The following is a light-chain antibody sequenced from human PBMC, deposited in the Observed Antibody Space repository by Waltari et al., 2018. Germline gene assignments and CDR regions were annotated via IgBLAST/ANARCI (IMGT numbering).Light chain of an antibody. J-gene: IGLJ2*01. CDR2: DVS. CDR3: SSYTNANTVV. CDR1: SNDVAVYTY. V-gene: IGLV2-14*03. Sequence: QSALTQPASVSGSPGQSITISCPGTSNDVAVYTYVSWYQHLPGKAPKLIICDVSRWPSGVSNRFSGSKSGNTASLTISGLQAEDESDYYCSSYTNANTVVFGGGTKVTVL.